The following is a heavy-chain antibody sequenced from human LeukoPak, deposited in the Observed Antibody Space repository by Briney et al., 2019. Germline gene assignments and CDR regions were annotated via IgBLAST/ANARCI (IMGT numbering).Heavy chain of an antibody. CDR3: ARGGLPGGFDY. D-gene: IGHD7-27*01. Sequence: GGSLRLSCAASGFTFDDYAMHWVRPAPGKGLMYVSEINNDGNRIRYVDSVKGRFTISRDGAKNTLFLQMNSLRDVDTAMYYCARGGLPGGFDYWGQGILVTVSS. CDR1: GFTFDDYA. J-gene: IGHJ4*02. CDR2: INNDGNRI. V-gene: IGHV3-74*01.